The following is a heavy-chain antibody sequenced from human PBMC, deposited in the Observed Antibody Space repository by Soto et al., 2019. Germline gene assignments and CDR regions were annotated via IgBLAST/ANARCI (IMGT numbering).Heavy chain of an antibody. V-gene: IGHV1-69*01. CDR2: IFHISGTA. CDR1: GGTFSSYA. CDR3: ARSQGSSTSLEIYYYYYYGMDV. J-gene: IGHJ6*02. D-gene: IGHD2-2*01. Sequence: QVQLVQSGAEVKKPGSSVKVSCKASGGTFSSYAISWVRQAPGQGLEWMGGIFHISGTANYAQKFQGRVTITADESTSTAYMELSSLRSEDTAVYYCARSQGSSTSLEIYYYYYYGMDVWGQGTTVTVSS.